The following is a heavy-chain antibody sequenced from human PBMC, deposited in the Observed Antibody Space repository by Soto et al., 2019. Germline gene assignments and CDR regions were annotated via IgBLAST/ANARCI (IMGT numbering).Heavy chain of an antibody. D-gene: IGHD2-15*01. J-gene: IGHJ6*02. Sequence: EVQLVESGGGLVKPGGSLRLSCAASGFTFSSYSMNWVRQAPGKGLEWVSSISSSSSYIYYADSVKGRFTISRDNAKNSLYLQMNSLRAEDTAVYYCASVYCSGRSCYGSYYYYYGMDVWGQGTTVTVSS. V-gene: IGHV3-21*01. CDR3: ASVYCSGRSCYGSYYYYYGMDV. CDR1: GFTFSSYS. CDR2: ISSSSSYI.